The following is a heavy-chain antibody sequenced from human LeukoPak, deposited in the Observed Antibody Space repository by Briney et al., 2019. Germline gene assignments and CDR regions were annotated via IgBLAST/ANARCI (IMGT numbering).Heavy chain of an antibody. V-gene: IGHV1-46*01. CDR3: ARGSRPVYNLLTGKRYFDY. D-gene: IGHD3-9*01. CDR2: INPSGGST. CDR1: GYTFTSYY. J-gene: IGHJ4*02. Sequence: GSVKVSCKASGYTFTSYYMHWVRQAPGQGLEWMGIINPSGGSTSYAQKFQGRVTMTRDMSTSTVYMELSSLRSEDTAVYYCARGSRPVYNLLTGKRYFDYWGQGTLLTVSS.